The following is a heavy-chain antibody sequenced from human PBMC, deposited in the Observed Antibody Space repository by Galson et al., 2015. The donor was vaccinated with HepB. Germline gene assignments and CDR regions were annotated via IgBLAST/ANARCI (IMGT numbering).Heavy chain of an antibody. CDR2: IYPGDSDT. V-gene: IGHV5-51*01. J-gene: IGHJ4*02. CDR3: ARHGRRDDSSGYKPIDS. CDR1: GYTFARYW. Sequence: QSGAEVKKPGESLKISCKGSGYTFARYWIGWVRQMPGKGLEWVGIIYPGDSDTRYSPSFQGQVTISVDKSISTAYLHWSSLKASDTALYFCARHGRRDDSSGYKPIDSWGRGTLVTVSS. D-gene: IGHD3-22*01.